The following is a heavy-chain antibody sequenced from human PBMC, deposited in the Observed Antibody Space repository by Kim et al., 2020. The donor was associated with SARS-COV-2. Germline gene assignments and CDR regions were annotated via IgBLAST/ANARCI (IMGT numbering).Heavy chain of an antibody. CDR1: VYTFTNYG. J-gene: IGHJ4*02. D-gene: IGHD4-17*01. Sequence: ASVKVSCKASVYTFTNYGMTWVRQAPGQGLEWMGWINTNTGHPTYAQCFTGRFVFSLDTSFSTAYLQISSLKAEDTAIYYCARDTVTPDYWGQGTLVTVS. CDR3: ARDTVTPDY. V-gene: IGHV7-4-1*02. CDR2: INTNTGHP.